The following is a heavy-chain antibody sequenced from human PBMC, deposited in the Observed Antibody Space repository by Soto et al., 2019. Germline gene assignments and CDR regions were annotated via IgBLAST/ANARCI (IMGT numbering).Heavy chain of an antibody. Sequence: GGSLRLSCAASGFTFSSYAMSWVRQAPGKGLEWVSAISGSGGSTYYADSVKGRFTISRDNSKNTLYLQMNSLRAEDTAVYYCAKEAQYYDCSGYMNDGFDYWGQGTLVTVSS. CDR2: ISGSGGST. CDR3: AKEAQYYDCSGYMNDGFDY. V-gene: IGHV3-23*01. D-gene: IGHD3-22*01. J-gene: IGHJ4*02. CDR1: GFTFSSYA.